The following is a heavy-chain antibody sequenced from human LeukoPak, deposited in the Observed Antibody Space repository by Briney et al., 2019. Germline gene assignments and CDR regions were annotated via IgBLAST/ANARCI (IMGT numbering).Heavy chain of an antibody. CDR1: GFTFDDYA. J-gene: IGHJ4*02. D-gene: IGHD6-13*01. CDR3: AKDTGSSSWYYFDY. Sequence: GGSLRLSCAASGFTFDDYAMHWVRQAPGKGLEWVSGISWNSGSIGYADSVKGRFIISRDNAKNSLYLQMNSLRAEDTALYYCAKDTGSSSWYYFDYWGQGTLVTVSS. V-gene: IGHV3-9*01. CDR2: ISWNSGSI.